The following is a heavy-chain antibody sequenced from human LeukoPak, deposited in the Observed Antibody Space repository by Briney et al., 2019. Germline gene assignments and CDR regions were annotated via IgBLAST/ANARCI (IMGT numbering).Heavy chain of an antibody. Sequence: GVSLRLSCAASGFTFGRYDMHWVRQITGKGLEWLSNSGTVGDTYYPDSVKGRFTTSRENAKNSVYLQMDSLRVGDTAVYYCARTKPWPNNDVFDMWGQGTLVIVSS. D-gene: IGHD6-19*01. V-gene: IGHV3-13*01. CDR1: GFTFGRYD. CDR3: ARTKPWPNNDVFDM. J-gene: IGHJ3*02. CDR2: SGTVGDT.